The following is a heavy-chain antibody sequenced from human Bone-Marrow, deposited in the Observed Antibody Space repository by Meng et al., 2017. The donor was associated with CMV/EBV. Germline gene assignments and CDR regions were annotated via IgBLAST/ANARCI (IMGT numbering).Heavy chain of an antibody. J-gene: IGHJ1*01. CDR3: ARDPSRSGSYGEYFQH. D-gene: IGHD1-26*01. V-gene: IGHV3-30*19. CDR1: GFSFNTYG. CDR2: ISYDGSNK. Sequence: GGSLRLSCVASGFSFNTYGMHWVRQAPGKGLEWVAVISYDGSNKYYADSVKGRFTISRDNSKNTLYLQMNSLRAEDTAVYYCARDPSRSGSYGEYFQHWGQGTLVTVSS.